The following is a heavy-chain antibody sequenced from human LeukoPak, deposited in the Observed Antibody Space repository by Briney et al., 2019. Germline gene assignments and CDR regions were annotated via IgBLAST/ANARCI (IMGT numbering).Heavy chain of an antibody. D-gene: IGHD5-12*01. Sequence: PSETLSLTCTVSGSSISSGDYSWSWIRQPPGKGLEWIGYIYHSGNTYYNPSLKSRVTISLDTSKNQFSLRLSSVTAADTAVYYCAAWWRGYSGRTRDYWGQGTLVTVSS. CDR1: GSSISSGDYS. J-gene: IGHJ4*02. V-gene: IGHV4-30-4*01. CDR3: AAWWRGYSGRTRDY. CDR2: IYHSGNT.